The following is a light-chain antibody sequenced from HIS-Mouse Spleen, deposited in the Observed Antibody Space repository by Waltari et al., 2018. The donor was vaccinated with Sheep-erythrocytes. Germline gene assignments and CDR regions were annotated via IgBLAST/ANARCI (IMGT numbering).Light chain of an antibody. CDR2: EDS. CDR3: YSTDSSGNHRV. Sequence: SYELTQPPSVSVSPGHTARLTCSGDALPKKYAYWYQQKSGQAPVRVIYEDSKRPSGIPERFSGSSSGTMATLTISGAQVEDEADYYCYSTDSSGNHRVFGTGTKVTVL. V-gene: IGLV3-10*01. J-gene: IGLJ1*01. CDR1: ALPKKY.